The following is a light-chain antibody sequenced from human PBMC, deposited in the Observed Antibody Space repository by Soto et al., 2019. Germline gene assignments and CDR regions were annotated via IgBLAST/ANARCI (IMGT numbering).Light chain of an antibody. CDR2: GAS. Sequence: ETVLTQSPGTLSLSPGERATLSCRASQSVRSTYLAWYQQKPGQAPRLLIYGASSRATGIPDRLSGSGSGTDFTLTISRLEPEDFAVYYCQQYGSSPQTFGQGTKVDIK. V-gene: IGKV3-20*01. J-gene: IGKJ1*01. CDR3: QQYGSSPQT. CDR1: QSVRSTY.